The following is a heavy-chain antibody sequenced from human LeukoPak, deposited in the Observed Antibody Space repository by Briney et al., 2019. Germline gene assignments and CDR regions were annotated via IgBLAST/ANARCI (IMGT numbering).Heavy chain of an antibody. CDR3: AGDAGQWLSMRGLEYYYYYMDV. J-gene: IGHJ6*03. CDR1: GYTFTSYG. D-gene: IGHD6-19*01. Sequence: GASVKVSCKASGYTFTSYGISWVRQAPGQGLEWMGWISAYNGNTNYAQKLQGRVTMTTDTSTSTAYMELRSLRSDDTAVYYCAGDAGQWLSMRGLEYYYYYMDVWGKGTTVTVSS. V-gene: IGHV1-18*01. CDR2: ISAYNGNT.